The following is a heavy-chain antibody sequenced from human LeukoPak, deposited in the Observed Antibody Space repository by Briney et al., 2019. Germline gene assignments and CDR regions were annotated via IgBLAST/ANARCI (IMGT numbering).Heavy chain of an antibody. J-gene: IGHJ3*02. Sequence: ASVKVSCKASGYTFTSYAMHWVRQAPGQRLEWMGWINAGNGNTKYSQKFQGRVTITRDTSASTAYMELSSLRSEDTAVYYCARLISSSWQLRADAFDIWGQGTMVTASS. D-gene: IGHD6-13*01. CDR1: GYTFTSYA. CDR3: ARLISSSWQLRADAFDI. CDR2: INAGNGNT. V-gene: IGHV1-3*01.